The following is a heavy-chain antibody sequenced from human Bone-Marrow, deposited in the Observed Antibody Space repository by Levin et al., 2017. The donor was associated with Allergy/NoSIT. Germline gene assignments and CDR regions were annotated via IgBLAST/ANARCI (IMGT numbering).Heavy chain of an antibody. D-gene: IGHD3-3*01. V-gene: IGHV2-5*02. Sequence: SGPTLVEPTQTLTLTCTFSGFSLSTSGVGVGMVRQTPGKALEWLALIYWDDDKRFSPSLKSRLTITKDTSKNQAVFAMANMDPVDTVTYYCVRFWSGCFTQLTDAFDVWGQGATVTVS. CDR1: GFSLSTSGVG. CDR2: IYWDDDK. CDR3: VRFWSGCFTQLTDAFDV. J-gene: IGHJ3*01.